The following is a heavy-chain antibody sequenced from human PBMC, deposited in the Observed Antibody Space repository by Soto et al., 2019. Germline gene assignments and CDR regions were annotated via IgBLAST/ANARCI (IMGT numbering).Heavy chain of an antibody. V-gene: IGHV4-31*03. CDR3: ARGGRRSPGMDV. Sequence: QVQLQESGPGLVKPSQTLSLTCTVSGGSISSGGYYWSWIRQHPGKGLEWIGYIYYSGSTYYNPSLKSRVTISVDTSKNQFSLKLSSVTAEDTAVYYFARGGRRSPGMDVWGQGTTVTVSS. J-gene: IGHJ6*02. CDR2: IYYSGST. CDR1: GGSISSGGYY.